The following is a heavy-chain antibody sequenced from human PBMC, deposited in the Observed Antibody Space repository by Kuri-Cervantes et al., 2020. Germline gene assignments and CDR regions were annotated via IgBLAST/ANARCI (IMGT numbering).Heavy chain of an antibody. J-gene: IGHJ6*02. CDR3: ARDGRVRGVYGMDV. V-gene: IGHV3-53*01. CDR2: IYSGGST. D-gene: IGHD3-10*01. CDR1: GFTFRSYG. Sequence: GGSLKISCAASGFTFRSYGMHWVRQAPGKGLEWVSVIYSGGSTYYADSVKGRFTISRDNSKNTLYLQMNSLRAEDTAVYYCARDGRVRGVYGMDVWGQGTTVTVSS.